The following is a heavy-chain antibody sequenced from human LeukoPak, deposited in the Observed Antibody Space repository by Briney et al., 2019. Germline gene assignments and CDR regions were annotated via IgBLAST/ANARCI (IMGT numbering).Heavy chain of an antibody. CDR1: GFPFGTFA. CDR2: ISANGQAT. D-gene: IGHD3-9*01. CDR3: ARDPYNAILYRLAH. J-gene: IGHJ4*02. Sequence: PGGSLRLSRAGSGFPFGTFAMSWVRQAPGMGLEWVSSISANGQATYYADSVEGRFTISRDNSKSTLYLQLNSLRAEDTATYYCARDPYNAILYRLAHWGQGTLVTVSS. V-gene: IGHV3-23*01.